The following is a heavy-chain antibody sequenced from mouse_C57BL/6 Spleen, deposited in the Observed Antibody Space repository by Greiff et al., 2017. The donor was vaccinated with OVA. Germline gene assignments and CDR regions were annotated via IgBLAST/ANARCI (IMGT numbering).Heavy chain of an antibody. CDR2: INPNNGGT. D-gene: IGHD1-1*01. J-gene: IGHJ2*01. CDR1: GYTFTDYY. Sequence: EVQLQQSGPELVKPGASVKISCKASGYTFTDYYMNWVKQSHGKSLEWIGDINPNNGGTSYNQKFKGKATLTVDKSSSTAYMELRSLTSEDSAVYYCARRVETFDYWGQGTTLTVSS. V-gene: IGHV1-26*01. CDR3: ARRVETFDY.